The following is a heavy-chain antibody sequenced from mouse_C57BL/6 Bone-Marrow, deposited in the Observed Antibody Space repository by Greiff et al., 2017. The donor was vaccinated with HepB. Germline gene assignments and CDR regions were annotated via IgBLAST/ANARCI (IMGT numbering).Heavy chain of an antibody. V-gene: IGHV1-47*01. Sequence: QVQLQQSGAELVKPGASVKMSCKASGYTFTTYPIEWMKQNHGKSLEWIGNFHPYNDDTKYNEKFKGKAPLTVEKSSSTVYLELSRLTSDDSAVYYCARGDYYYGSSNWYFDVWGTGTTVTVSS. D-gene: IGHD1-1*01. J-gene: IGHJ1*03. CDR3: ARGDYYYGSSNWYFDV. CDR2: FHPYNDDT. CDR1: GYTFTTYP.